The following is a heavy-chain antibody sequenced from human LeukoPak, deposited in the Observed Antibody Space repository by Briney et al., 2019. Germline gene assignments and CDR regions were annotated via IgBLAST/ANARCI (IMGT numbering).Heavy chain of an antibody. CDR3: ARDATSDVWSRGHY. Sequence: GGSLRLSCAASGFTFDDYAMHWVRQAPGKGLEWVSGISWNSGSIGYADSVKGRFTISRDNAKNSLYLQMDSLRAEDTAVYYCARDATSDVWSRGHYWRQGTLVTVPS. CDR1: GFTFDDYA. CDR2: ISWNSGSI. D-gene: IGHD1-26*01. J-gene: IGHJ4*02. V-gene: IGHV3-9*01.